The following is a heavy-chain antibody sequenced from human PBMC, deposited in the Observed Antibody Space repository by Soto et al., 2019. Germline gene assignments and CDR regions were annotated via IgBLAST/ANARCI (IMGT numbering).Heavy chain of an antibody. D-gene: IGHD3-3*01. J-gene: IGHJ6*03. CDR2: ISGSGGST. CDR1: GFTFSSYA. CDR3: AKVSTILRVPYMDV. V-gene: IGHV3-23*01. Sequence: PGGSLRLSCAASGFTFSSYAMSWVRQAPGKGLEWVSAISGSGGSTYYADSVKGRFTISRDNSKNTLYLQMNSLRAEDTAVYYCAKVSTILRVPYMDVWGKGTTVTVSS.